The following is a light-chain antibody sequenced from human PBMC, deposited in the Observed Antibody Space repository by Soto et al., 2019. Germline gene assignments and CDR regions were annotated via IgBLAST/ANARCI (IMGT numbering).Light chain of an antibody. V-gene: IGKV3-20*01. CDR1: QSVDSNY. CDR2: DAS. CDR3: QQYDSSPLT. Sequence: EIVWTQSPDTLSLSPGERATLSCRASQSVDSNYLAWYQQKPGQAPRVLIYDASIRATGIPDRFSGSGSGTDFTLTISRLEPEDSAVYYCQQYDSSPLTFGGGTKV. J-gene: IGKJ4*01.